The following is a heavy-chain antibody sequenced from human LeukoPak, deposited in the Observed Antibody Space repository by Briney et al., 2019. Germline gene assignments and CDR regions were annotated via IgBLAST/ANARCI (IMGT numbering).Heavy chain of an antibody. D-gene: IGHD3-22*01. J-gene: IGHJ4*02. CDR3: ARRRYYYDSSGYTTQFDY. CDR2: IYPGDSDT. CDR1: GYSFTSYW. Sequence: GESLKISCKGSGYSFTSYWIGWVRQMPGKGLEWMGIIYPGDSDTRYGPSFQGQVTISVDKSISTAYLQWSNLKASDTAMYYCARRRYYYDSSGYTTQFDYWGQGTLVTVSS. V-gene: IGHV5-51*01.